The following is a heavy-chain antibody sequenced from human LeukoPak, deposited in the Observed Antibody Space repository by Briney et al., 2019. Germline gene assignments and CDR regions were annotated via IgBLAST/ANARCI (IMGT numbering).Heavy chain of an antibody. CDR3: AGERGYYYDSSGYC. D-gene: IGHD3-22*01. CDR2: IYHSGST. V-gene: IGHV4-30-2*01. Sequence: SETLSLTCTVSGGSISSGGYYWIWIRQPPGTGLEWIGYIYHSGSTYYNPSLKSRVTISVDRSKNQFSLKLSSVTAADTAVYYCAGERGYYYDSSGYCWGQGTLVTVSS. J-gene: IGHJ4*02. CDR1: GGSISSGGYY.